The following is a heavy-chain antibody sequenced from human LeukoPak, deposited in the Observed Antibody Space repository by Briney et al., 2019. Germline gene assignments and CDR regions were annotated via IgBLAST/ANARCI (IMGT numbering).Heavy chain of an antibody. D-gene: IGHD3-3*01. CDR3: ARGLRRLTIYNWFDP. CDR2: ISYDGSNK. V-gene: IGHV3-30-3*01. Sequence: GGSLRLSCAASGFTFSSYAMPWVRQAPGKGLEWVAVISYDGSNKYYADSVKGRFTISRDNSKNTLYPQMNSLRAEDTAVYYCARGLRRLTIYNWFDPWGQGTLVTVSS. CDR1: GFTFSSYA. J-gene: IGHJ5*02.